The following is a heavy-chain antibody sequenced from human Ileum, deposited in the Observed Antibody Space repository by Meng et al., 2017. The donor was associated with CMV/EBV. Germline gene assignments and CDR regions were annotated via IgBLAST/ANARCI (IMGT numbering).Heavy chain of an antibody. J-gene: IGHJ4*02. CDR2: IDTNTGHP. D-gene: IGHD1-26*01. CDR1: GYTFTTNN. Sequence: CKTSGYTFTTNNIIWVRQSPGQGPEWMGWIDTNTGHPTYAQGFTGRFAFSLDTSVRTAYLQISSLKTEDTAVYYCARDGLSGRYFDYWGQGTLVTVSS. V-gene: IGHV7-4-1*02. CDR3: ARDGLSGRYFDY.